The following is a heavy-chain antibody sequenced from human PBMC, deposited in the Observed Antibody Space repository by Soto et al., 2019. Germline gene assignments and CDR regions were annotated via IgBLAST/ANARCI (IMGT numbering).Heavy chain of an antibody. CDR2: ISGSGGST. J-gene: IGHJ4*02. CDR3: AKLDAHGKQLPVY. Sequence: GESLKISCAASGFTFSSYAMSWVRQAPGKELEWVSAISGSGGSTYYADSVKGRFTISRDNSKNTLYLQMNSLRAEDTAVYYCAKLDAHGKQLPVYWGQGTLVTVSS. D-gene: IGHD6-13*01. V-gene: IGHV3-23*01. CDR1: GFTFSSYA.